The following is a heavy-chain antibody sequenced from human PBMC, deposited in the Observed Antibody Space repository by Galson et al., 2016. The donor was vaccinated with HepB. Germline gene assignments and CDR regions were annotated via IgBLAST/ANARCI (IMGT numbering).Heavy chain of an antibody. V-gene: IGHV4-39*01. D-gene: IGHD3-10*01. Sequence: SETLSLTCTVSGGSVSSTTYYWGWIRQPPGKGLEWIGNTFYSGRTYYNPSLKSRLTISVDPSKNQFSLRLRSVTAADTAVCYCARQRRFGTWDEIDYWGQGTLVTVSS. CDR1: GGSVSSTTYY. CDR2: TFYSGRT. J-gene: IGHJ4*02. CDR3: ARQRRFGTWDEIDY.